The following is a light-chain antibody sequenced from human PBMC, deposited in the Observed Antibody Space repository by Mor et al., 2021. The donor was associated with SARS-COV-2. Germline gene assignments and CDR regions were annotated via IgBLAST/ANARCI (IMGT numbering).Light chain of an antibody. V-gene: IGKV3-20*01. Sequence: ATLSCRASQSVSSSYLAWYQQKPGQAPRLLIYGASSRATGIPDRFSGSGSGTDFTLTISRLEPEDFAVYYCQQYGSSLYTF. J-gene: IGKJ2*01. CDR1: QSVSSSY. CDR2: GAS. CDR3: QQYGSSLYT.